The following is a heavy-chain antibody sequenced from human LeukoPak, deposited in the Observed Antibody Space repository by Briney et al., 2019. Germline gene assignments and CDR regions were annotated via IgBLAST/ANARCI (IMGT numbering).Heavy chain of an antibody. V-gene: IGHV4-38-2*01. CDR3: ARVWRIGCNWNYFDY. CDR1: GDSISSDYY. D-gene: IGHD5-24*01. J-gene: IGHJ4*02. CDR2: IYHSGST. Sequence: SETLSLTCGVSGDSISSDYYWGWIRQPPGKGLEWIGYIYHSGSTYYNSSLKSRVMISVDTSKNHFSLNLTSVTAADTAVYYCARVWRIGCNWNYFDYWGQGTLVTVSS.